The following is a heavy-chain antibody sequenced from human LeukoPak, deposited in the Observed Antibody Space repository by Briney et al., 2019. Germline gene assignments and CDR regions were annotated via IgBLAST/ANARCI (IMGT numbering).Heavy chain of an antibody. Sequence: SETLSLTCTVSSGSISTSNYYWSWIRQPPGKGLEWIGEINHSGSTNYNPSLKSRVTISVDTSKNQFSLKLSSVTAADTAVYYCARRRVVGATGNDAFDIWGQGTMVTVSS. V-gene: IGHV4-39*07. D-gene: IGHD1-26*01. CDR3: ARRRVVGATGNDAFDI. CDR1: SGSISTSNYY. CDR2: INHSGST. J-gene: IGHJ3*02.